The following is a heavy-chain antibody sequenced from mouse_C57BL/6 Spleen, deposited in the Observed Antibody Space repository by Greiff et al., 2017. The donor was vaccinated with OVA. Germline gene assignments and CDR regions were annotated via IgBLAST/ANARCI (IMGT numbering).Heavy chain of an antibody. J-gene: IGHJ2*01. Sequence: EAQLQQSGPELVKPGASVKISCKASGYTFTDYYMNWVKQSHGKSLEWIGDINPNNGGTSYNQKFKGKATLTVDKSSSTAYMELRSLTSEDSAVYYCASDGYYTHYFDYWGQGTTLTVSS. CDR1: GYTFTDYY. CDR2: INPNNGGT. V-gene: IGHV1-26*01. CDR3: ASDGYYTHYFDY. D-gene: IGHD2-3*01.